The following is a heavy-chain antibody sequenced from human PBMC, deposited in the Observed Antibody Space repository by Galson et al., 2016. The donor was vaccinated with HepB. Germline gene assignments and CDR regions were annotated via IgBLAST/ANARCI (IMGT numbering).Heavy chain of an antibody. D-gene: IGHD1-1*01. CDR3: ARVDSSDWHDAFDI. V-gene: IGHV4-59*01. CDR2: MYPSGNI. CDR1: GVSINNYY. J-gene: IGHJ3*02. Sequence: SETLSLTCTVSGVSINNYYWTWIRQPPGKGLEWIGYMYPSGNINYHPSLEGRLTISVDTSKNQFSLKLGSVTAADTAVYYCARVDSSDWHDAFDIWGQGTMVTVSS.